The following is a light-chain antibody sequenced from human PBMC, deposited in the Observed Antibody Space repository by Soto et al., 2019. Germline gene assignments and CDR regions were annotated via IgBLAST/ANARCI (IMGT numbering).Light chain of an antibody. J-gene: IGKJ4*01. CDR3: QKRVNGPT. V-gene: IGKV3-11*01. Sequence: EIVLTQSPATLSLSPGERATLSCRASQSISSYLGWYQQKPGQAPRLLIYDVSKRATGIPARFSGSGSGTDFTLTISSLEPEDFAVYYCQKRVNGPTFRGGTKVETK. CDR1: QSISSY. CDR2: DVS.